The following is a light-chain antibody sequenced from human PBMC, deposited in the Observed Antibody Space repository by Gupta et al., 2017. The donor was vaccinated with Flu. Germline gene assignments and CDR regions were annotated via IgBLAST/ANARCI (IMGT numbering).Light chain of an antibody. CDR2: ASS. CDR3: QHSYGIPPDYT. CDR1: QTISSY. J-gene: IGKJ2*01. V-gene: IGKV1-39*01. Sequence: DIKLTQSQSSLSASVGDRVTITCRTSQTISSYLSWYQQKPGKAPKIVIFASSSLQGGVPSRFSAGGSVTDFTLTITALQPEDFGIYYCQHSYGIPPDYTFGQGPQVEMK.